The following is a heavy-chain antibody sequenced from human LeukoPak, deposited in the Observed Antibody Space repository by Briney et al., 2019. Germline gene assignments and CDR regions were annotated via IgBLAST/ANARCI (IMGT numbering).Heavy chain of an antibody. Sequence: SETLSLTCTVSGGSISSYYWSWIRQPPGKGLEWIGYIYYSGSTNYNPSLKSRVTISVDTSKNQFSLKLSSVTAADTAVYYCATYTRYYFDYWGQGTLVTVSS. V-gene: IGHV4-59*01. D-gene: IGHD1-14*01. J-gene: IGHJ4*02. CDR2: IYYSGST. CDR3: ATYTRYYFDY. CDR1: GGSISSYY.